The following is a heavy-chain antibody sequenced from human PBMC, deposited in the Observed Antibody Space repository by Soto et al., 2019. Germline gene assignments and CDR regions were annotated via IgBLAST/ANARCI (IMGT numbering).Heavy chain of an antibody. CDR1: GFTFSSYG. Sequence: GGSLRLSCAASGFTFSSYGMHWVRQAPGKGLEWVAVIWYDGSNKYYADSVKGRFTISRDNSKNTLYLQMNSLRAEDTAVYYYAREKYYDFWSGYFALPYYMDVWGKGTTVTVSS. J-gene: IGHJ6*03. D-gene: IGHD3-3*01. CDR3: AREKYYDFWSGYFALPYYMDV. V-gene: IGHV3-33*01. CDR2: IWYDGSNK.